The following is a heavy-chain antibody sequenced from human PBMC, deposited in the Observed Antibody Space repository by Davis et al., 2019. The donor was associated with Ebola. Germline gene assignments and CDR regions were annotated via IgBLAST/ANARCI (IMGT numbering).Heavy chain of an antibody. D-gene: IGHD6-19*01. V-gene: IGHV3-33*01. CDR1: GFTFSSYG. CDR2: IWYDGSNK. J-gene: IGHJ4*02. CDR3: ARGWGYSSGWDDY. Sequence: GGSLRLSCAASGFTFSSYGMHWVRQAPGKGLEWVAVIWYDGSNKYYADSVKGRFTISRDNSKNTLYLQMNSLRAEDTAVYYCARGWGYSSGWDDYWGQGTLVTVSS.